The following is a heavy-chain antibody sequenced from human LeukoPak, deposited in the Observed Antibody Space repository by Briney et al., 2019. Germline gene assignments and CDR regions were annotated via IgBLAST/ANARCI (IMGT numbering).Heavy chain of an antibody. CDR2: IIPTLGIA. D-gene: IGHD3-10*01. V-gene: IGHV1-69*04. CDR3: ARDNTIITYYYGMDV. Sequence: SVKVSCKASGGTFSSYAISWVRQAPGQGLEWMGRIIPTLGIANYAQKFQGRVTITADKSTSTAYMELSSLRSEDTAVYYCARDNTIITYYYGMDVWGQGTTVTVSS. CDR1: GGTFSSYA. J-gene: IGHJ6*02.